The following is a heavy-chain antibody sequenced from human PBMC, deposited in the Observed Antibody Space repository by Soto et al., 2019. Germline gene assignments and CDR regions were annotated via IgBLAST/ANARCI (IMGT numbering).Heavy chain of an antibody. CDR2: VSGYNGNT. CDR3: ARGGRDSSIWYVIY. Sequence: QVQLVQSGAEVKKPGASVKVSCKASGYTFTNYGISWVRQAPGQGLEWMGWVSGYNGNTNYAQKLQGRVTMTTDTSTSTAYRELRSLRSDDTAVYFCARGGRDSSIWYVIYWGQGTLVTVSS. V-gene: IGHV1-18*01. CDR1: GYTFTNYG. J-gene: IGHJ4*02. D-gene: IGHD6-13*01.